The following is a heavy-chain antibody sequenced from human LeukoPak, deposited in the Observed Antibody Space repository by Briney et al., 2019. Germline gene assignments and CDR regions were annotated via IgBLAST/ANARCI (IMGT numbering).Heavy chain of an antibody. CDR1: GFTFGSYS. CDR2: ISSSSRNI. V-gene: IGHV3-48*02. D-gene: IGHD2-15*01. Sequence: PGGSLRLSCAASGFTFGSYSMNWVRQAPGKGLEWVSYISSSSRNIYHADSVKGRFTISRDNAKNSLYLQMNSLRDEDTAVYYCAREVGSCCDLDYWGQGTLVTVSS. J-gene: IGHJ4*02. CDR3: AREVGSCCDLDY.